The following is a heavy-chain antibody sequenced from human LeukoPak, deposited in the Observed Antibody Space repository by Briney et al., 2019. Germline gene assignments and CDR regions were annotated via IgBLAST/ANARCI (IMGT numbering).Heavy chain of an antibody. Sequence: GGSLRLSCAASGFTFSSYAMSWVRQAPGKGLEWVSAISGSGGSTYYADSVKGRLTISRDNSKNTLYLQMNNLSAEDTAVYYCAKSRRGSQGIDYWGQGTLVTVSS. D-gene: IGHD1-26*01. J-gene: IGHJ4*02. CDR3: AKSRRGSQGIDY. V-gene: IGHV3-23*01. CDR2: ISGSGGST. CDR1: GFTFSSYA.